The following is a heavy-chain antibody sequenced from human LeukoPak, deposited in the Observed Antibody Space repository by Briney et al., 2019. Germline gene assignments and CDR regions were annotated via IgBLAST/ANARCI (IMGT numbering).Heavy chain of an antibody. D-gene: IGHD5-24*01. CDR3: ARGRWLQLMIFDY. CDR1: GGSISGYY. J-gene: IGHJ4*02. V-gene: IGHV4-59*01. CDR2: IHYSGST. Sequence: KPSETLSLTCTVFGGSISGYYWSWIRQPPGKGLEWIGYIHYSGSTNYNPSLKSRLTISVDTSKNQFSLKMNSVTAADTAVYYCARGRWLQLMIFDYWGQGTLVTVSS.